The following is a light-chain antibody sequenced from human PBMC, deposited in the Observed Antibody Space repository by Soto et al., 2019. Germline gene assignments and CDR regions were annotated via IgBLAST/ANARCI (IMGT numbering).Light chain of an antibody. Sequence: SALTQPASVSGSPGQSITISCTGTRRDVGGYNYVSWYQQYPGKSPKLLIYEVTHRPSGVSHRFSGSKSGNTAYLTISGLQAEDGADYYCSSYTISNTLPFVFGAGTKVTVL. V-gene: IGLV2-14*01. J-gene: IGLJ1*01. CDR3: SSYTISNTLPFV. CDR2: EVT. CDR1: RRDVGGYNY.